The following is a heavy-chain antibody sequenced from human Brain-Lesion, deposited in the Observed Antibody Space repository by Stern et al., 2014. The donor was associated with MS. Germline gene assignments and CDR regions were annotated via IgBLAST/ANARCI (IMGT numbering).Heavy chain of an antibody. J-gene: IGHJ5*02. D-gene: IGHD2-15*01. CDR1: GGSVSSTSYA. CDR2: IYYSGNT. CDR3: AGEEDIRYCSGGSCTGNWFDP. V-gene: IGHV4-39*01. Sequence: MQLVESGPGLVKPSETLSLTCTVAGGSVSSTSYAWAWIRQPPGKGLEWIGTIYYSGNTYYSPSLKSRLTLSLDRPKNEFSLQLRSVTAADTAVYYCAGEEDIRYCSGGSCTGNWFDPWGQGTLVTVSS.